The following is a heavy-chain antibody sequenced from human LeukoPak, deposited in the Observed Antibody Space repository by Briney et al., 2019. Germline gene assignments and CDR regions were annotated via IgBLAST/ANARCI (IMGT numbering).Heavy chain of an antibody. J-gene: IGHJ3*02. V-gene: IGHV4-34*01. Sequence: PSETLSLTCAVHGGSFSGYYWSWIRPPPGKGLEWIGEINHSGSTNYNPSLKSRVTISVDTSKNQFSLKLSSVTAADTAVYYCARGHGYSDGSSGWPGDAFDIWGQGTMVTVSS. CDR3: ARGHGYSDGSSGWPGDAFDI. CDR2: INHSGST. CDR1: GGSFSGYY. D-gene: IGHD6-19*01.